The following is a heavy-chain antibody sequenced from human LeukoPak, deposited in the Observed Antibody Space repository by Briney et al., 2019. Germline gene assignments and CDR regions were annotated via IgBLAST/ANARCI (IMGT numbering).Heavy chain of an antibody. CDR2: ISSSGSTI. CDR1: GFTFSSYA. Sequence: PGGSLRLSCAASGFTFSSYAMNWVRQAPGKGLEWVSYISSSGSTIYYADSVKGRFTISRDNAKNSLYLQMNSLRAEDTAVYYCARDKVGATRPFDYWGQGTLVTVSS. V-gene: IGHV3-48*03. J-gene: IGHJ4*02. CDR3: ARDKVGATRPFDY. D-gene: IGHD1-26*01.